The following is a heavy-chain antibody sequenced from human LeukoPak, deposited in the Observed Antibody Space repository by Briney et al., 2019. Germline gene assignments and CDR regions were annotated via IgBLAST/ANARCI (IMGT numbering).Heavy chain of an antibody. Sequence: PSETLSLTCTVSGGSISSYYWSWIRQPPGKGLEWIGYIYYSGSTNYNPSLKSRVTISVDTSKNQFSLKLSSVTAADTAVYYCARAGYCSGGSCRSRFDPRGQGTLVTVSS. J-gene: IGHJ5*02. CDR3: ARAGYCSGGSCRSRFDP. V-gene: IGHV4-59*01. D-gene: IGHD2-15*01. CDR1: GGSISSYY. CDR2: IYYSGST.